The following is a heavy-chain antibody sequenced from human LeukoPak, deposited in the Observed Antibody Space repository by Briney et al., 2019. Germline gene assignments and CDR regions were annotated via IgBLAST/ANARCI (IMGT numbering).Heavy chain of an antibody. CDR2: LYTSGST. CDR1: GASISSYY. Sequence: PSETLSLTCTVSGASISSYYWSWIRQPAGKGLEWIGRLYTSGSTKYNPSLKSRVTMSVDKSKNQFSLKLTSVTAADTALYFCARAQDGDFGNDAFDIWGQGTMVTVPS. V-gene: IGHV4-4*07. D-gene: IGHD4-17*01. CDR3: ARAQDGDFGNDAFDI. J-gene: IGHJ3*02.